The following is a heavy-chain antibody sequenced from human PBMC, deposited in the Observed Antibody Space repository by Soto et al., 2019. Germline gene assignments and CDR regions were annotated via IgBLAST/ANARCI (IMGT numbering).Heavy chain of an antibody. CDR3: AKEEYCSGGSCYSYYFDY. CDR1: GFTFSSYA. Sequence: GGSLRLSCAASGFTFSSYAMSWVRQAPGKGLEWVSAISGSGGSTYYADSVKGRFTISRDNSKDTLYLQMNSLRAEDTAVYYFAKEEYCSGGSCYSYYFDYWGQGTLVTVSS. D-gene: IGHD2-15*01. V-gene: IGHV3-23*01. CDR2: ISGSGGST. J-gene: IGHJ4*02.